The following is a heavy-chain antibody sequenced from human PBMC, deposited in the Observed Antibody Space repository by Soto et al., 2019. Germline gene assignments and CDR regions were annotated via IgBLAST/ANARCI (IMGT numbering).Heavy chain of an antibody. D-gene: IGHD6-19*01. Sequence: QVQLVQSGAEVKKPGSSVKVSCKVSGGTFSNYAIDWVRLAPGHGLDWRGGIVPIFGTTYYTQKFQGRATIIADDSTTTAYLEMSSLRSEDTAIYYCARVEAVAGLYNYHGLDVWGPGTAVTLSS. V-gene: IGHV1-69*12. CDR1: GGTFSNYA. CDR3: ARVEAVAGLYNYHGLDV. J-gene: IGHJ6*01. CDR2: IVPIFGTT.